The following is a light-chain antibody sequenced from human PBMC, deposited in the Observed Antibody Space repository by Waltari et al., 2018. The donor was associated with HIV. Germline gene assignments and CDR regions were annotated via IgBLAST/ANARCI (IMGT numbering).Light chain of an antibody. J-gene: IGLJ2*01. CDR1: SRDFGGYNY. CDR3: CSYAGRRV. V-gene: IGLV2-11*01. CDR2: DVS. Sequence: QSALTQPRSVSGFPGQSVTISCTGTSRDFGGYNYVSWYQQHPGKAPKLMIYDVSKRPSGVPDRFSGSKSGNTASLTISGLQAEDEADYYCCSYAGRRVFGGGTKLTVL.